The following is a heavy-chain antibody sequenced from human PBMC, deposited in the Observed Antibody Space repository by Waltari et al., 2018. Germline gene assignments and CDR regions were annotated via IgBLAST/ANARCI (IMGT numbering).Heavy chain of an antibody. CDR1: GLSFRAAW. CDR2: IRSKENGGPT. CDR3: VTPPIFAAHGGFDY. Sequence: EVVLAESGGGLVKPGGSRRLSCADSGLSFRAAWLSWVRQIPVKGLEWLGRIRSKENGGPTEYSAAVKDRFVISRDDSEKMLFLEMTNLKIEDTGVYYCVTPPIFAAHGGFDYWGQGALVTVSS. J-gene: IGHJ4*02. V-gene: IGHV3-15*01. D-gene: IGHD3-9*01.